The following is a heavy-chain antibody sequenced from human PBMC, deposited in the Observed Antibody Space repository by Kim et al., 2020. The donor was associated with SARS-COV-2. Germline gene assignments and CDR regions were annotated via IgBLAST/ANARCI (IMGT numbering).Heavy chain of an antibody. CDR1: GGTFSSYA. CDR2: IIPIFGTA. D-gene: IGHD2-2*02. J-gene: IGHJ6*02. CDR3: ARDGQLGYCSSTSCYTPGGDYYYGMDV. Sequence: SVKVSCKASGGTFSSYAISWVRQAPGQGLEWMGGIIPIFGTAKYAQKFQGRVTITADESTSTAYMELSSLRSEDTAVYYCARDGQLGYCSSTSCYTPGGDYYYGMDVWGQGTPVTVSS. V-gene: IGHV1-69*13.